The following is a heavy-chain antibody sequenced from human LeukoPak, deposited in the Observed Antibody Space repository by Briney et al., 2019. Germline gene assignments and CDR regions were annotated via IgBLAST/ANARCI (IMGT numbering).Heavy chain of an antibody. Sequence: PSETLSLTCTVSGGSISSSSYYWGWIRQPPGKGLEWIGSIYYSGSTYYNPSLKSRVTISVDTSKNQFSLKLSSVTAADTAVYYCARVMVRGYCFDYWGQGTLVTVSS. CDR2: IYYSGST. D-gene: IGHD3-10*01. J-gene: IGHJ4*02. CDR3: ARVMVRGYCFDY. V-gene: IGHV4-39*07. CDR1: GGSISSSSYY.